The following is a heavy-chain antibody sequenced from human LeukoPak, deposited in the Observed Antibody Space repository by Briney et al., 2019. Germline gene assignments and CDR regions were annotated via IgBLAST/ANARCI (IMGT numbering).Heavy chain of an antibody. V-gene: IGHV4-4*02. Sequence: SGTLSLTCAVSGGSISNSNWWSWVRQPPGKGLEWIGEIYHSGSTNYNPSLKSRVTMSVDKSKNQFSLKLSSVTAADTAVYYCARGYCSGGSCYSYYYYNYMDVWGKGTTVTVSS. CDR3: ARGYCSGGSCYSYYYYNYMDV. CDR1: GGSISNSNW. CDR2: IYHSGST. D-gene: IGHD2-15*01. J-gene: IGHJ6*03.